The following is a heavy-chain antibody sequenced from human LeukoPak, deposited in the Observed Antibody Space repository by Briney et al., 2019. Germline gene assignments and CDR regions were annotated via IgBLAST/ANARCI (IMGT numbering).Heavy chain of an antibody. D-gene: IGHD3-10*01. J-gene: IGHJ4*02. CDR1: RGTFSSYA. CDR3: AKAGAYYYGSGSYWDY. V-gene: IGHV1-69*13. Sequence: ASVKVSCKASRGTFSSYAINWVRQAPGQGLEWMGGIIPIFGTANYAQKFQGRVTITADESTSTAYMELSSLRSEDTAVYYCAKAGAYYYGSGSYWDYWGQGTLVTVSS. CDR2: IIPIFGTA.